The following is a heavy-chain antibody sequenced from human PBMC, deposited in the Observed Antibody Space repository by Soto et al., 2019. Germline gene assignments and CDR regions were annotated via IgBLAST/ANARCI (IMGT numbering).Heavy chain of an antibody. J-gene: IGHJ6*02. CDR3: AKDLPVYFTLVRGVSGVLYGMVV. V-gene: IGHV3-23*01. D-gene: IGHD3-10*01. CDR2: ISGSGGST. CDR1: GFPFSSYA. Sequence: QPGGSLRLSCAASGFPFSSYAMSWVRQAPGKGLEWVSAISGSGGSTYYADSVKGRFTISRDNSKNTLYLQMNSLRAEDTAVYYCAKDLPVYFTLVRGVSGVLYGMVVWGQGTTVTVSS.